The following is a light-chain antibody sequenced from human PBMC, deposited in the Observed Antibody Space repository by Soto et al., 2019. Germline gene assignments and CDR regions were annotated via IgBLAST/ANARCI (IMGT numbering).Light chain of an antibody. CDR2: LNSDGSH. V-gene: IGLV4-69*01. Sequence: QLVLTQSPSASASLGASVKLTCTLSSGHSSYAIAWHQQQPEKGPRYLMKLNSDGSHSKGDEIPDRFSGSSSGAERYLTISSLQSEDEADYYCQTWGTGILVFGTGTKVTVL. CDR1: SGHSSYA. J-gene: IGLJ1*01. CDR3: QTWGTGILV.